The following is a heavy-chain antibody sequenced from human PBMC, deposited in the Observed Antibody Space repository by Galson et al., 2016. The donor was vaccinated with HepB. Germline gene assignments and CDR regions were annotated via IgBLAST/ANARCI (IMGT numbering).Heavy chain of an antibody. CDR3: AREILTGYYSDWFDP. CDR1: GDSVSSNSAA. J-gene: IGHJ5*02. Sequence: CAISGDSVSSNSAAWNWIRQSPSRGLEWLGRAFYSSKWYYDYAESVKSRISIKPDTSKNQFSLQLNSVTPEDTALYYCAREILTGYYSDWFDPWGQGTLVTVSS. CDR2: AFYSSKWYY. V-gene: IGHV6-1*01. D-gene: IGHD3-9*01.